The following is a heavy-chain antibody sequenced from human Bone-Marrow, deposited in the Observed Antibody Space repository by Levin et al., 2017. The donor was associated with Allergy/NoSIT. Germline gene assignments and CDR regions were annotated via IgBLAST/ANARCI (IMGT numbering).Heavy chain of an antibody. CDR3: ARDRSSRPVGQFDF. CDR1: GFTFSSYA. J-gene: IGHJ4*02. D-gene: IGHD6-13*01. Sequence: LSLTCAASGFTFSSYALHWVRQAPGKGLEWVAVISYDGNNKYYTDSVKGRFTIFRDNSEKMLFLQMNSLSVEDTAVYYCARDRSSRPVGQFDFWGQGSLVTVSS. V-gene: IGHV3-30-3*01. CDR2: ISYDGNNK.